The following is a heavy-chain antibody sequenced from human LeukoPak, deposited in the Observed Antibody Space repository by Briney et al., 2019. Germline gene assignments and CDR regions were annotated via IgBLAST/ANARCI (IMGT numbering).Heavy chain of an antibody. Sequence: PSETLSLTCTVSGGSISIYYWNWIRQPPGKGLEWIGYIYYSGTANYNPSLKSRVTMSVDTSKNQFSLKLSSVTAADTAVYYCAREVVVTYKFDYWGQGTLVTVSS. J-gene: IGHJ4*02. CDR3: AREVVVTYKFDY. V-gene: IGHV4-59*12. D-gene: IGHD2-21*02. CDR2: IYYSGTA. CDR1: GGSISIYY.